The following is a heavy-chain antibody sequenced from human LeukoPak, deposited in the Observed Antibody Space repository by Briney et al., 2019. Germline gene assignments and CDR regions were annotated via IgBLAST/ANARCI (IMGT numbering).Heavy chain of an antibody. CDR3: ASGAIYCSGGSCYAQPLGYPRTYFDY. CDR1: GFTFSSYD. CDR2: IGTAGDT. V-gene: IGHV3-13*01. Sequence: GGSLRLSCAAPGFTFSSYDMHWVRQATGKGLEWVSAIGTAGDTYYPGSVKGRFTISRENAKNSLYLQMNSLRAGDTAVYYCASGAIYCSGGSCYAQPLGYPRTYFDYWGQGTLVTVSS. J-gene: IGHJ4*02. D-gene: IGHD2-15*01.